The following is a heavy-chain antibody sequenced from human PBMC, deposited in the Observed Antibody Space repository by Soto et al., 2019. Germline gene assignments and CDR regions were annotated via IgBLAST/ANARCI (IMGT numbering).Heavy chain of an antibody. CDR3: ARSRYCSGGSCYFSFDS. J-gene: IGHJ4*02. Sequence: QLQLQESGSGLVKPSQTLSLTCAVSGGSISSGGYSWSWIRQPPGKGLEWLGYIYHSGRTYYNPSLKSRVTISVDRSKNQFSLKLSSVTAADTAVYYCARSRYCSGGSCYFSFDSWGQGTLVTVSS. CDR1: GGSISSGGYS. CDR2: IYHSGRT. V-gene: IGHV4-30-2*01. D-gene: IGHD2-15*01.